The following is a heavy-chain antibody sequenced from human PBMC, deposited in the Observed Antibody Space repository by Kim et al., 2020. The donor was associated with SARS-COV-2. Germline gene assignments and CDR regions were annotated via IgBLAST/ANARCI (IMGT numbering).Heavy chain of an antibody. CDR1: GYSFTSYW. V-gene: IGHV5-51*01. Sequence: GESLKISCKGSGYSFTSYWIGWVRQMPGKGLEWMGIIYPGDSDTRYSPSFQGQVTISADKSISTAYLQWSSLKASDTAMYYCARQAAWELLRGGYNWFDPWGQGTLVTVSS. CDR2: IYPGDSDT. D-gene: IGHD1-26*01. J-gene: IGHJ5*02. CDR3: ARQAAWELLRGGYNWFDP.